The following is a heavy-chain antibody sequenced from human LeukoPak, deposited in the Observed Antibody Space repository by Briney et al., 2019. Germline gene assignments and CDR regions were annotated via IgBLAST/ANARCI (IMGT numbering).Heavy chain of an antibody. V-gene: IGHV3-48*01. J-gene: IGHJ4*02. CDR1: GFTFSIYS. Sequence: GGSLRLSCAASGFTFSIYSMNWVSQAPGRGLEWLSYITSRSSTIYYAASVKGRFTISRDDAKNLLFLQMNSLRAEDTAVYYCASSKPSFDHWGQGTLVTVSS. CDR2: ITSRSSTI. CDR3: ASSKPSFDH.